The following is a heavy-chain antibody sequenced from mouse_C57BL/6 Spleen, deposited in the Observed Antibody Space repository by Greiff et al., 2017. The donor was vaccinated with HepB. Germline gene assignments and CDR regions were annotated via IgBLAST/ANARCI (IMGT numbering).Heavy chain of an antibody. Sequence: EVKLMESGGGLVKPGGSLKLSCAASGFTFSDYGMHWVRQAPEKGLEWVAYISSGSSTIYYADTVKGRFTISRDNAKNTLFLQMTSLRSEDTTMYYCARYEYYAMDYWGQGPSVTVSS. J-gene: IGHJ4*01. D-gene: IGHD2-3*01. CDR3: ARYEYYAMDY. V-gene: IGHV5-17*01. CDR1: GFTFSDYG. CDR2: ISSGSSTI.